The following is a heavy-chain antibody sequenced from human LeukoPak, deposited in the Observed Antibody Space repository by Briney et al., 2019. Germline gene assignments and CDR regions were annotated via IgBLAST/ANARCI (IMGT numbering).Heavy chain of an antibody. CDR2: IYYSGST. D-gene: IGHD2-2*01. V-gene: IGHV4-30-4*01. CDR1: GGSLSSGDYY. J-gene: IGHJ5*02. CDR3: ASTNCSSARCYGANWFDP. Sequence: SHTLSLTCTVSGGSLSSGDYYWSWIRQPPGKGLEWIGYIYYSGSTFHYNPTLKSRFTISVDTSKKQFSLRLNSVTVADSAVYYCASTNCSSARCYGANWFDPWGQGTLVTVSS.